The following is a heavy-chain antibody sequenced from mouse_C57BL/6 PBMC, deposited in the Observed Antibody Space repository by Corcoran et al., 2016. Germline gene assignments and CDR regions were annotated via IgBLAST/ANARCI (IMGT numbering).Heavy chain of an antibody. Sequence: EVQLQQSGPVLVKPGASVKMSCKASGYTFTDYYMNWVKQSHGKSLEWIGVIKPYTGGTSYTQKCKGKATLTVYKSSSTAYMELNSLTSEDSAVDYCARGALTTVVATGAMDYWGQGTSVTVSS. V-gene: IGHV1-19*01. CDR3: ARGALTTVVATGAMDY. CDR2: IKPYTGGT. J-gene: IGHJ4*01. CDR1: GYTFTDYY. D-gene: IGHD1-1*01.